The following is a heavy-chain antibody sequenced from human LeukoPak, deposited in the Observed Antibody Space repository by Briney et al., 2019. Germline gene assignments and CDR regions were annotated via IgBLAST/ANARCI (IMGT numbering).Heavy chain of an antibody. CDR3: ARDRGGSGYYRGNYYYYYMDV. CDR2: INPNSGGT. D-gene: IGHD3-3*01. V-gene: IGHV1-2*02. CDR1: GYTINSYA. J-gene: IGHJ6*03. Sequence: ASVKVSCKASGYTINSYAMNWVRQAPGQGLEWMGWINPNSGGTNYAQKFQGRVTMTRDTSISTAYMELSRLRSDDTAVYYCARDRGGSGYYRGNYYYYYMDVWGKGTTVTISS.